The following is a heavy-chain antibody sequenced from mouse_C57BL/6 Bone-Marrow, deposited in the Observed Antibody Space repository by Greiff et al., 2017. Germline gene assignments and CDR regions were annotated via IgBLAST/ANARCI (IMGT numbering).Heavy chain of an antibody. CDR3: ARSTEDYGSSSCYAMDY. Sequence: QVQLQQPGAELVKPGASVKLSCKASGYTFTSYWMHWVKQRPGQGLEWIGKIHPNSGSTNYNEKFKSKATLTVDKSSSTAYMQLSSLTSEVSAVYYSARSTEDYGSSSCYAMDYWGQGTSVTVTA. J-gene: IGHJ4*01. CDR1: GYTFTSYW. D-gene: IGHD1-1*01. CDR2: IHPNSGST. V-gene: IGHV1-64*01.